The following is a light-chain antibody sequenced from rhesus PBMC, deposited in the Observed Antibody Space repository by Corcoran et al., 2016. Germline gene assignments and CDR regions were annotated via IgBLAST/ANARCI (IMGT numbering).Light chain of an antibody. J-gene: IGKJ2*01. CDR2: KVT. CDR1: QSLLHSNGNTY. V-gene: IGKV2S2*01. Sequence: DIVMTQTPLSLPVTPGEPASISCRSSQSLLHSNGNTYLDCYLQKPGQSPRRLIYKVTNRESGVPKRLRGSGSGTEFTLKISRVETEDVGVYYCMQSTKYSFGQGTKVEIK. CDR3: MQSTKYS.